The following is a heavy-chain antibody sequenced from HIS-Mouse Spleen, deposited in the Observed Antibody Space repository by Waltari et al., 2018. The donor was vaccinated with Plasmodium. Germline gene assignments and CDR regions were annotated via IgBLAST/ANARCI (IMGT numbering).Heavy chain of an antibody. CDR3: ARLRRANWGMADAFDI. J-gene: IGHJ3*02. CDR1: GFTFSGYW. CDR2: IKQDGSEK. V-gene: IGHV3-7*01. Sequence: EVQLVESGGGLVQPGGSLRLSCPASGFTFSGYWMSWVRQAPGKGLEWVANIKQDGSEKYYVDSVKGRFTISRDNAKNSLYLQMNSLRAEDTAVYYCARLRRANWGMADAFDIWGQGTMVTVSS. D-gene: IGHD7-27*01.